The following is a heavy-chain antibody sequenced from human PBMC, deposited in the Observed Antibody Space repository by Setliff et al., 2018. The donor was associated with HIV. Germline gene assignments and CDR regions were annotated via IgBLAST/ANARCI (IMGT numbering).Heavy chain of an antibody. V-gene: IGHV3-30*18. CDR2: ISYDGSNQ. J-gene: IGHJ4*02. D-gene: IGHD6-19*01. Sequence: HPVGSLRLSCAASGFTFSHYGMHWVRQAPGKGLEWVAVISYDGSNQYYADSVKGRFTISRDNSKNTLFLQMNSLRAEDTAVYYCAKDLGAVAGFYYFDYWGQGTLVTVSS. CDR3: AKDLGAVAGFYYFDY. CDR1: GFTFSHYG.